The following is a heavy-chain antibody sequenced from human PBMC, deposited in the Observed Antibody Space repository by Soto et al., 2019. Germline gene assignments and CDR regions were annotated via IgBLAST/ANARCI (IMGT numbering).Heavy chain of an antibody. D-gene: IGHD3-10*01. CDR1: GGSISSGGYS. Sequence: PSETLSLTCAVSGGSISSGGYSWSWIRQPPGKGLEWIGYIYHSGSTYYNPSLKSRVTISVDRSKNQFSLKLSSVTAADTAVYYCARGYYYGSGSRPYYYYGMDVWGQGTTVTVSS. J-gene: IGHJ6*02. CDR2: IYHSGST. V-gene: IGHV4-30-2*01. CDR3: ARGYYYGSGSRPYYYYGMDV.